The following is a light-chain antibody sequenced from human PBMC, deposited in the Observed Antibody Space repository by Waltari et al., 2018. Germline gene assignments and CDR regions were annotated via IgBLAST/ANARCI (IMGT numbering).Light chain of an antibody. CDR2: WAS. CDR1: QSVLYSSNNKNY. J-gene: IGKJ1*01. CDR3: QQYYSTPPT. Sequence: DIVMTQSPDSLAVSLGERATINCKSSQSVLYSSNNKNYLAWYQQKPGQPPKLLIYWASTRESGVPDRFSGSGSGTDFTLTISILQAEDVAVYYCQQYYSTPPTFGQGTKVEIK. V-gene: IGKV4-1*01.